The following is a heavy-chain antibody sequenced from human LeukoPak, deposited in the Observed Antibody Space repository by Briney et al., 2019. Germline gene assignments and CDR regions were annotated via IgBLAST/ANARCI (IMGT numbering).Heavy chain of an antibody. D-gene: IGHD3-16*01. J-gene: IGHJ5*02. Sequence: WASVKVSCKASGYTFISYYIHWVRQAPGQGLEWMGWISAYNGNTNYAQKLQGRVTMTTDTSTSTAYMELRSLRSDDTAVYYCARDDGGWFDPWGQGTLVTVSS. CDR1: GYTFISYY. CDR3: ARDDGGWFDP. CDR2: ISAYNGNT. V-gene: IGHV1-18*04.